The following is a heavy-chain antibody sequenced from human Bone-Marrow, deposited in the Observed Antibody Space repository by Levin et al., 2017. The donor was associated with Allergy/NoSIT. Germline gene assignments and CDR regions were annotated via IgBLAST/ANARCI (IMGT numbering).Heavy chain of an antibody. V-gene: IGHV3-21*06. J-gene: IGHJ6*02. CDR3: ASWAMFYYDGSDFDYFYYGMDV. CDR1: GLSFSNYD. Sequence: WASVKVSCAASGLSFSNYDMNWVRQAPGKGLEWVSSISSGSSHIDYADSVKGRFTISRDNAKNSLYLQMNSLRVEDTAVYFCASWAMFYYDGSDFDYFYYGMDVWGQGTTVTVSS. CDR2: ISSGSSHI. D-gene: IGHD3-16*01.